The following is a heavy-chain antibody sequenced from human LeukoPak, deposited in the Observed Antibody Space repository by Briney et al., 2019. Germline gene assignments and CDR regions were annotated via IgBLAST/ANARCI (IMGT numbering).Heavy chain of an antibody. Sequence: KSSETLSLTGTVSGVSISSYYWSWIRQPPGKGLEWIGYIYYSGSTNYNPSLKSRVTISVDTSKNQFSLKLSSVTAADTAVYYCARVCSTSCPKYGMDVWGQGTTVTVSS. CDR1: GVSISSYY. V-gene: IGHV4-59*01. J-gene: IGHJ6*02. D-gene: IGHD2-2*01. CDR3: ARVCSTSCPKYGMDV. CDR2: IYYSGST.